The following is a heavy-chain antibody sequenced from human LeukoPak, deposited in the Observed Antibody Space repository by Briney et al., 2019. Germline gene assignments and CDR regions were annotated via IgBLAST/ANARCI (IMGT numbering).Heavy chain of an antibody. V-gene: IGHV3-23*01. J-gene: IGHJ4*02. CDR2: IYGSGVSI. CDR3: AKDLGWELPAEAY. Sequence: GGSLRLSCVASGFTFEKYVMNWVRQSPGKGLEWLATIYGSGVSISYADSVKGRFTISRDNSNNTLYLQMNSLRAEDTAMYFCAKDLGWELPAEAYWGQGVLVTVSS. D-gene: IGHD1-26*01. CDR1: GFTFEKYV.